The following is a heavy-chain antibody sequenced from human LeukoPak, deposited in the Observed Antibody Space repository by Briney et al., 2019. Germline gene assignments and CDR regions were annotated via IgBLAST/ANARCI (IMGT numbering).Heavy chain of an antibody. CDR3: ASLANYFDY. Sequence: SETLSLTCSVSGDSISIYYWNWIRQPPGKGLEWIGYIDHTGSTNYNPSLYSRVTISRDTSTNHFSLKLSSVTAADTAVYYCASLANYFDYWGQGTLVTVSS. J-gene: IGHJ4*02. CDR2: IDHTGST. CDR1: GDSISIYY. V-gene: IGHV4-59*12.